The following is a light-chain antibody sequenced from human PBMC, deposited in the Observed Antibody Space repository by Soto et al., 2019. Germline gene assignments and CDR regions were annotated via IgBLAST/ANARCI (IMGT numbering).Light chain of an antibody. CDR1: SSNIGAGYD. J-gene: IGLJ2*01. CDR3: QSYDSSLSHVV. Sequence: QYVLTQPPSVSGAPGQRVTISCTGSSSNIGAGYDVHWYQQLPGTAPKLLIYGNSNRPSGVPDRFSGSKSGTSASLAITGLQAEDEADYYCQSYDSSLSHVVFGGGTKLTVL. V-gene: IGLV1-40*01. CDR2: GNS.